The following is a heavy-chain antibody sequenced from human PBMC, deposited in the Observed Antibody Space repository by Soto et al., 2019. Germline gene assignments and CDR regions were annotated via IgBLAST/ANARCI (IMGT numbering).Heavy chain of an antibody. D-gene: IGHD5-12*01. CDR1: GFTFSSYS. J-gene: IGHJ4*02. Sequence: EVQLVESGGGLVQPGGSLRLSCAASGFTFSSYSMNWVRQAPGKGLEWVSYISSSSSTIYYADSVKGRFTISRDNAKNSLYLQMNSLRDEDTAVYYCARGERKSGYELRGVDYWGQGTLVTVSS. V-gene: IGHV3-48*02. CDR2: ISSSSSTI. CDR3: ARGERKSGYELRGVDY.